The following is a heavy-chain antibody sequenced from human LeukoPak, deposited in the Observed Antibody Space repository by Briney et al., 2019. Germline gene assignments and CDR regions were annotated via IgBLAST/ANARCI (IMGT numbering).Heavy chain of an antibody. V-gene: IGHV6-1*01. J-gene: IGHJ4*02. D-gene: IGHD1-26*01. Sequence: SQTLSLTFAISGDSGSINSAAWNWTRKSPSRGLEWLGRTYYRSKWYYDYAVAVKSRISINPDTSKNQFSLQLSSVTPEDTAVYYCARDPVGGSTIFDYWGQGTLVTVSS. CDR3: ARDPVGGSTIFDY. CDR2: TYYRSKWYY. CDR1: GDSGSINSAA.